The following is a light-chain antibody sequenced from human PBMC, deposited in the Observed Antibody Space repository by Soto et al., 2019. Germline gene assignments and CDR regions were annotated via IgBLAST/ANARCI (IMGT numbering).Light chain of an antibody. V-gene: IGKV3D-15*01. Sequence: IVLTQSPATLSVSPGERATLSCRASQSVSSNLAWYQQKPGQAPRLLISGASTRATGVPARFSGSGSGTEFTLTITSLQSEDFVVYYCQQYNSWPPITFGQGTRLEIK. J-gene: IGKJ5*01. CDR2: GAS. CDR1: QSVSSN. CDR3: QQYNSWPPIT.